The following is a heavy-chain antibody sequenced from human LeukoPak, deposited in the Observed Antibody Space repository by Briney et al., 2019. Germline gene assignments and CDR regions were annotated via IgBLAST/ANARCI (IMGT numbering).Heavy chain of an antibody. J-gene: IGHJ3*02. CDR1: GFTFSGYA. V-gene: IGHV3-21*01. D-gene: IGHD6-13*01. CDR2: ISSSSSYI. CDR3: ARDHIAAAVPLYDAFDI. Sequence: KAGGSLRLSCAASGFTFSGYAMSWVRQAPGKGLEWVSSISSSSSYIYYADSVKGRFTISRDNAKNSLYLQMNSLRAEDTAVYYCARDHIAAAVPLYDAFDIWGQGTMVTVSS.